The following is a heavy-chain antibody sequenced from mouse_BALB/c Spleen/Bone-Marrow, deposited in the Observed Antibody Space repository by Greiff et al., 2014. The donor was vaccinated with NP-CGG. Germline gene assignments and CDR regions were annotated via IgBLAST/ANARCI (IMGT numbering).Heavy chain of an antibody. D-gene: IGHD2-1*01. J-gene: IGHJ4*01. Sequence: VQLQQSGAELVKPGASVKLSCTASGFNIKDTYMHWVKQRPEQGLEWIGRIDTANGNTKYDPKFQGKATITADTSSNTAYLQLSSLTSEDTTVYYCARYGNGLMDYWGQGTSVTVSS. CDR1: GFNIKDTY. CDR2: IDTANGNT. V-gene: IGHV14-3*02. CDR3: ARYGNGLMDY.